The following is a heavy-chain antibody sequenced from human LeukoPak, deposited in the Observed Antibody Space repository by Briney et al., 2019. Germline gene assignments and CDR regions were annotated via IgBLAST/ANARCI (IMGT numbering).Heavy chain of an antibody. CDR1: GYTFTGYY. J-gene: IGHJ5*02. D-gene: IGHD2-2*01. CDR3: ARLVPAAIAFDP. V-gene: IGHV1-2*02. CDR2: INPNSGGT. Sequence: ASVKVSCKASGYTFTGYYMHWVRQAPGQRLEWMGWINPNSGGTNYAQKFQGRVTMTRDTSISTAYMELSRLRSDDTAVYYCARLVPAAIAFDPWGQGTLVTVSS.